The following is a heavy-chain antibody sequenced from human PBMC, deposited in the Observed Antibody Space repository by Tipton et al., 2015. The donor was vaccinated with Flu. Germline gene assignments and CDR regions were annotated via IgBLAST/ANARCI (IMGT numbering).Heavy chain of an antibody. Sequence: TLSLTCAVYGGSFSGYYWSWIRQPPGKGLEWIGEINHSGSSNYNPSLKSRVTISVDTSKNQFSLKVTSLTAADTAVYYCARGSGYANAYLDFWGQGTLVTVSS. CDR3: ARGSGYANAYLDF. CDR2: INHSGSS. D-gene: IGHD5-12*01. CDR1: GGSFSGYY. J-gene: IGHJ4*02. V-gene: IGHV4-34*01.